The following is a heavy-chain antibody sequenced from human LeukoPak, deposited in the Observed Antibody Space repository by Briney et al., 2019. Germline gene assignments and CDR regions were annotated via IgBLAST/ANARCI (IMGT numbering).Heavy chain of an antibody. CDR1: GFTFSSYG. CDR2: ISYDGSNK. CDR3: AKYYDILTGYFDAFDI. J-gene: IGHJ3*02. D-gene: IGHD3-9*01. V-gene: IGHV3-30*18. Sequence: QPGRSLRLSCAASGFTFSSYGMHWVRQAPGKGLEWVAVISYDGSNKYYADSVKGRFTISRDNSKNTLYLQMNSLRAEDTAVYYCAKYYDILTGYFDAFDIWGQGTMVTVSS.